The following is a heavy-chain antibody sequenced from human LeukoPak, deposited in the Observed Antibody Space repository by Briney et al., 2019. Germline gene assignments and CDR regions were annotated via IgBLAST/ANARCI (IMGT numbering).Heavy chain of an antibody. Sequence: PGGSLRLSCAASGFTFDDYGMSWVRQAPGKGLEWVSGINWNGGSTGYADSVKGRFTISRDNAKNSLYLQMHSLRAEDTAVYYCAKSGYSSSWSNAAVYNWFDPWGQGTLVTVSS. D-gene: IGHD6-13*01. CDR2: INWNGGST. CDR3: AKSGYSSSWSNAAVYNWFDP. V-gene: IGHV3-20*04. CDR1: GFTFDDYG. J-gene: IGHJ5*02.